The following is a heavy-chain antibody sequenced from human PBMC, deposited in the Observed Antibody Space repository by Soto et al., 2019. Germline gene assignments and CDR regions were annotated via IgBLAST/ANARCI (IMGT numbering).Heavy chain of an antibody. CDR3: AREQLGGYYDSSGYYTDYYYYGMDG. CDR1: GGSISSGGYY. CDR2: IYYSGST. D-gene: IGHD3-22*01. J-gene: IGHJ6*02. V-gene: IGHV4-31*03. Sequence: QVQLQESGPGLVKPSQTLSLTCTVSGGSISSGGYYWSWIRQHPGKGLEWIGYIYYSGSTYYNPSLKSRVTISVDTSKNHFSLKLSSVTAADTAVYYCAREQLGGYYDSSGYYTDYYYYGMDGWGQGTTVTVSS.